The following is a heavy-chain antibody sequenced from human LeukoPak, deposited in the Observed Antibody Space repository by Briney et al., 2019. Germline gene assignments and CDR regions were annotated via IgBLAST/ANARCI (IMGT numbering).Heavy chain of an antibody. Sequence: ASVKVSCKVSGYTLTELSMHWVRQAPGKGLEWMGGFDPEDGETIYAQKFQGRVTMTEDTSTDTAYMELSSLRSEDTAVYYCAIGGSVFRGVIIPSNLFDPWGQGTLVTVSS. D-gene: IGHD3-10*01. J-gene: IGHJ5*02. CDR1: GYTLTELS. CDR3: AIGGSVFRGVIIPSNLFDP. V-gene: IGHV1-24*01. CDR2: FDPEDGET.